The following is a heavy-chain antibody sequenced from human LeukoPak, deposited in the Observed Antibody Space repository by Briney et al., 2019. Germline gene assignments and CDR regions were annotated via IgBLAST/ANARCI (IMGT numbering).Heavy chain of an antibody. J-gene: IGHJ5*02. Sequence: SETLSLTCTVSGYSISSGYYWGWIRQPPGKGLEWIGSIYHSGSTYYNPSLKSRVTISVDTSKNQFSLKLSSVTAADTAVYYCARDRDTMVRGGFDPWGQGTLVTVSS. D-gene: IGHD3-10*01. V-gene: IGHV4-38-2*02. CDR1: GYSISSGYY. CDR3: ARDRDTMVRGGFDP. CDR2: IYHSGST.